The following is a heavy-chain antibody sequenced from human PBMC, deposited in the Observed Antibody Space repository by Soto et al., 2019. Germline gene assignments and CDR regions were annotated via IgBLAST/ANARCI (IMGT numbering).Heavy chain of an antibody. Sequence: GGSLRLSCAASGFTFSSYGMHWVRQAPGKGLEWVAVIWDDGSNKYYADSVKGRFTISRDNSKNTLYLQMNSLRAEETAVYYCAREGYSSSWYRTPPNYGMDVWGQGTTVTVSS. CDR1: GFTFSSYG. CDR2: IWDDGSNK. CDR3: AREGYSSSWYRTPPNYGMDV. D-gene: IGHD6-13*01. V-gene: IGHV3-33*01. J-gene: IGHJ6*02.